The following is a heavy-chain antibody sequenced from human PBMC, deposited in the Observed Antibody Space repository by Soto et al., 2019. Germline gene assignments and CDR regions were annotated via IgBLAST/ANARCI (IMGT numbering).Heavy chain of an antibody. CDR3: ARLQIEVAGTN. V-gene: IGHV1-2*02. J-gene: IGHJ4*02. D-gene: IGHD6-19*01. CDR1: GYTFSDYY. CDR2: INANSGGT. Sequence: ASVKVSCKASGYTFSDYYMHWVRQAPGQGLEWMGWINANSGGTTYAQKFQGRVTMTRDTSISTAYMELSRLSSDDTAIYYCARLQIEVAGTNWGQGTLGHRLL.